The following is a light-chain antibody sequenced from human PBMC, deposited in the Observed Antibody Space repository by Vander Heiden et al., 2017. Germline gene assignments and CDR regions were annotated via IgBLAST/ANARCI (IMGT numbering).Light chain of an antibody. Sequence: SVVRQQPSVSAAAGQKVTISCSGSSANIGNNYVSWYQQLPGTAPKLLIYDNNKRPSGIPDRFSGSMSGTSATLGITGLQTGDEADYYCGTWDSSLSAPYVFGTGTKVTVL. CDR3: GTWDSSLSAPYV. CDR1: SANIGNNY. J-gene: IGLJ1*01. CDR2: DNN. V-gene: IGLV1-51*01.